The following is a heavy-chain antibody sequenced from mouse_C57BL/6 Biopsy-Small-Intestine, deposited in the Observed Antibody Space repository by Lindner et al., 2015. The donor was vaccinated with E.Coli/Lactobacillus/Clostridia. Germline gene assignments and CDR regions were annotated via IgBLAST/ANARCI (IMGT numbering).Heavy chain of an antibody. CDR1: GYTFTSYD. D-gene: IGHD2-4*01. V-gene: IGHV1-85*01. CDR2: IYPRDGST. CDR3: GRYDYDGAY. Sequence: VQLQESGPELVKPGASVKLSCKASGYTFTSYDINWVKQRPGQGLEWIGWIYPRDGSTTYNEKFKGKATLTVDISSSTAYMELHSLTSEDSAVYFCGRYDYDGAYWGQGTLVTVSA. J-gene: IGHJ3*01.